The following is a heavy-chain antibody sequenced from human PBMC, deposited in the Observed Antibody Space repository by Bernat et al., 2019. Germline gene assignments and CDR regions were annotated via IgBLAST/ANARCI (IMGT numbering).Heavy chain of an antibody. CDR2: INFNNGYT. Sequence: QVHLVQSGAEVMKPGASVKVSCKASGYTLTGYYIHWVRQAPGQGLEWMGWINFNNGYTNYAQTFQGSVTMTRDTTISTVYMDLSRLRSDDTAVYYCARSGYYYGLDVWDQGTTVTVSS. J-gene: IGHJ6*02. CDR1: GYTLTGYY. CDR3: ARSGYYYGLDV. V-gene: IGHV1-2*04.